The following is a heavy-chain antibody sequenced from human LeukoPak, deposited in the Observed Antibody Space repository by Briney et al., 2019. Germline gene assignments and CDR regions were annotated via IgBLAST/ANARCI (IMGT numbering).Heavy chain of an antibody. CDR1: GFTFDDYA. CDR2: ISWNSGSI. V-gene: IGHV3-9*01. CDR3: AKEYYDFWSGYYTGSYYGMDV. D-gene: IGHD3-3*01. J-gene: IGHJ6*02. Sequence: PGGSLRLSCAASGFTFDDYAMHWVRQAPGKGLEWVSGISWNSGSIGYADSVKGRFTISRDNAKNSLYLQMNSLRAEDTALYYCAKEYYDFWSGYYTGSYYGMDVWGQGTTVTVSS.